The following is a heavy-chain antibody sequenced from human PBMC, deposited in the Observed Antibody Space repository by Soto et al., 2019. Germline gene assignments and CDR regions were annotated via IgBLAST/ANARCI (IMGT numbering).Heavy chain of an antibody. D-gene: IGHD3-22*01. CDR2: MNPNSGNT. J-gene: IGHJ6*02. V-gene: IGHV1-8*01. CDR3: ARVKSYYDSSGYYYYYYYGMDV. Sequence: ASVKVSCKASGYTFTSYDINWVRQATGQGLEWMGWMNPNSGNTGYAQKFQGRVTMTRNTSISTAYMELSSLRSEDTAAYYCARVKSYYDSSGYYYYYYYGMDVWGQGTTVTVSS. CDR1: GYTFTSYD.